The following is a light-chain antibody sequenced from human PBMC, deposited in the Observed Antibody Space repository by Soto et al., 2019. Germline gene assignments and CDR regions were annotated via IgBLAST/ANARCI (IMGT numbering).Light chain of an antibody. Sequence: EIVLTQSPGTLSLSPRERATLSCRASQRVSSRNLAWYQQKPGQPPRLLIYGASSRATGIPDRFSGSGSVTDFTLTINRLEPEDFAVYCCQQYSDLPYTFGQGTKLEV. CDR2: GAS. J-gene: IGKJ2*01. CDR1: QRVSSRN. CDR3: QQYSDLPYT. V-gene: IGKV3-20*01.